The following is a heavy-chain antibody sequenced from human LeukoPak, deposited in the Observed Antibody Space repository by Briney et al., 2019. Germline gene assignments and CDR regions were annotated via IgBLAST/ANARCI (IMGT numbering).Heavy chain of an antibody. CDR1: VDSVSSNSAA. V-gene: IGHV6-1*01. D-gene: IGHD3-16*01. CDR3: ARDLPPGGAGVTSPFDS. Sequence: SQTLSLTCAISVDSVSSNSAASNWIRQPPSRGLEWLGRTYHTSKWYNDYAVSVKSRITINPDTSKNQFSLQLRSVTPEDTAVYDCARDLPPGGAGVTSPFDSWGQGTLVTVSA. J-gene: IGHJ4*02. CDR2: TYHTSKWYN.